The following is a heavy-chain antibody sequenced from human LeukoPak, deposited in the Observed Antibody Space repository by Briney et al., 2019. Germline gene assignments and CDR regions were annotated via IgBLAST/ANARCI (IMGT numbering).Heavy chain of an antibody. D-gene: IGHD4-17*01. CDR3: ARGGDYKNDY. J-gene: IGHJ4*02. CDR1: GFTVSSNY. V-gene: IGHV3-74*01. CDR2: INGAGSSI. Sequence: GGSLRLSCAASGFTVSSNYMSWVRQTPGRGVVWVSRINGAGSSISYADSVKGRVTISRDNAKNTLYLQMNNLRAEDTAVYYCARGGDYKNDYWGQGTLVTVSS.